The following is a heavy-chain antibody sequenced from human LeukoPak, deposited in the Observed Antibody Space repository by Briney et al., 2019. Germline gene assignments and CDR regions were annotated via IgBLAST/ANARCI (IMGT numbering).Heavy chain of an antibody. CDR2: INPNSGGT. D-gene: IGHD3-22*01. CDR3: ARAVHYYDSSGYYYFGY. V-gene: IGHV1-2*02. J-gene: IGHJ4*02. Sequence: ASVKVSCKASGYTFTGYYMHWVRQAPGQGLEWMGWINPNSGGTNYAQKFQGRVTMTRDTSISTASMELSRLRSDDTAVYYCARAVHYYDSSGYYYFGYWSQGTLVTVSS. CDR1: GYTFTGYY.